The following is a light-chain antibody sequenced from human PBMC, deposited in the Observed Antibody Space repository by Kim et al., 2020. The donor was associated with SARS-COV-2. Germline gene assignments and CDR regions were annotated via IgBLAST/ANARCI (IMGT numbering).Light chain of an antibody. CDR1: RGVSSI. CDR2: GAS. V-gene: IGKV3-15*01. CDR3: QQYNNWPPYT. Sequence: VSPGERATLSCRARRGVSSILALFQQKPGQAPRLLIYGASTRATGIPARFSGSGSGTEFTLTISSLQSEDFAVYYCQQYNNWPPYTFGQGTKLEI. J-gene: IGKJ2*01.